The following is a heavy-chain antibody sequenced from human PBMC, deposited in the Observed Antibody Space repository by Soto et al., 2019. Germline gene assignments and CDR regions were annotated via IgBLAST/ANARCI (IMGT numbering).Heavy chain of an antibody. V-gene: IGHV3-33*01. J-gene: IGHJ6*02. D-gene: IGHD5-12*01. CDR2: IWNDGSNK. Sequence: GGTLRLSCAASGFTFRDHAMHWVRQAPGKGREWLAIIWNDGSNKFYAGSVQGRFTISRDNSKNTVYLQMNTLSAEDTAVYYCARALFPDVDIYAMDVWGQGTTVTVSS. CDR1: GFTFRDHA. CDR3: ARALFPDVDIYAMDV.